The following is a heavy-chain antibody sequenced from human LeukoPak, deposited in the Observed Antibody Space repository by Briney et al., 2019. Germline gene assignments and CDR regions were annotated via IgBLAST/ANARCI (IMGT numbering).Heavy chain of an antibody. CDR2: IYYSGST. CDR3: ARGQAVAVAGTALGY. CDR1: GGSISSSSYY. J-gene: IGHJ4*02. V-gene: IGHV4-39*07. Sequence: SETLSLTCTVSGGSISSSSYYWGWIRQPPGKGLEWIGSIYYSGSTYYNPSLKSRVTISVDTSKNQFSLKLSSVTVADTAVYYCARGQAVAVAGTALGYWGQGTLVTVSS. D-gene: IGHD6-19*01.